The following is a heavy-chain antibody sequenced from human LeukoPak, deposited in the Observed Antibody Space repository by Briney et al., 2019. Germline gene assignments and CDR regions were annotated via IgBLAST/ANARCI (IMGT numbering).Heavy chain of an antibody. Sequence: GQSLRLSCTTSGFTFSDYAMSWFRQAPGKGLEWVGFIRNKAYRGTTEYAASVQGRFTISRDDSKSIAYLQMSSLKIEDTAVYYCTRGWYEIDFWGQGTLVTVSS. CDR2: IRNKAYRGTT. D-gene: IGHD6-13*01. CDR1: GFTFSDYA. CDR3: TRGWYEIDF. V-gene: IGHV3-49*03. J-gene: IGHJ4*02.